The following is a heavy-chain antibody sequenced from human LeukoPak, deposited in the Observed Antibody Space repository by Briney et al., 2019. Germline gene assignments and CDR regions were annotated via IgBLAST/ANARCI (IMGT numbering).Heavy chain of an antibody. CDR1: GFTSSSYA. Sequence: GGSLRLSCAAAGFTSSSYAMSWVRQAPGKGLEWVSGISGSGDSTNYADSVKGRFTISRDNSKNTVYLQMNILRAEDMALYYCAKRPSRDGYNCWGQGTLVTVSS. D-gene: IGHD5-24*01. V-gene: IGHV3-23*01. CDR2: ISGSGDST. CDR3: AKRPSRDGYNC. J-gene: IGHJ4*02.